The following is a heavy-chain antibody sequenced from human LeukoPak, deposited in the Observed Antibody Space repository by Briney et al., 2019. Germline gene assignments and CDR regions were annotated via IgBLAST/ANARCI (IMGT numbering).Heavy chain of an antibody. CDR2: MSSSDDGR. V-gene: IGHV3-23*01. CDR1: GFTFSSYA. CDR3: ARDNGRD. J-gene: IGHJ4*02. D-gene: IGHD2-15*01. Sequence: PGGSLRLSCAASGFTFSSYAMSWVRQAPGKGLEWVSAMSSSDDGRYYAASVRGRFTISRDTSRSTLYLQMNSLRAEDTAVYYCARDNGRDWGQGTLVTVSS.